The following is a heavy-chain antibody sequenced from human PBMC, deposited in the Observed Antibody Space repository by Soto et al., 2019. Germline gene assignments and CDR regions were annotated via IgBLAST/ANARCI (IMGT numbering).Heavy chain of an antibody. J-gene: IGHJ5*02. Sequence: QLQLQESGPGLVKPSETLSLTCAVSGGSITSGNSYSWAWIRQPPGRGLEWIGSISQTGTTSYNPSLKSRVRVALYKSKNQFSLRLSSVTAADMAVYFCARAVRPYFGTWFDPWGQGTLVTVSS. V-gene: IGHV4-30-2*01. CDR2: ISQTGTT. CDR3: ARAVRPYFGTWFDP. D-gene: IGHD3-10*01. CDR1: GGSITSGNSYS.